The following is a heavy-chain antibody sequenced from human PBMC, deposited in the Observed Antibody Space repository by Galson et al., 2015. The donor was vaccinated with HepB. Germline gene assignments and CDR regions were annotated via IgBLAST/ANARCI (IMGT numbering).Heavy chain of an antibody. Sequence: LRLSCAASGFTFSSYWMHWVRQAPGKGLVWVSRINTDGSTTTYADFVKGRFTISRDNGKNTLYLQMNSLRAEDTAVYYCARSQDAYDAFDIWGQGTMVTVSS. CDR3: ARSQDAYDAFDI. CDR1: GFTFSSYW. CDR2: INTDGSTT. V-gene: IGHV3-74*01. J-gene: IGHJ3*02. D-gene: IGHD3-16*01.